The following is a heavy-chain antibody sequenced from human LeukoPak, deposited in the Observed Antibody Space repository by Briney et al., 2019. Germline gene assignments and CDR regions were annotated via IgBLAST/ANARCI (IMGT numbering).Heavy chain of an antibody. V-gene: IGHV3-48*03. D-gene: IGHD4-23*01. CDR1: GFTFSSYE. CDR2: ISSSGSAI. J-gene: IGHJ4*02. CDR3: AREEVTYDY. Sequence: QPGGSLRLSCAASGFTFSSYEMNWVRQAPGKGLEWVSYISSSGSAIYYADSVKGRFTISRDNAKNSLFLQMSSLRAEDTAVYYCAREEVTYDYWGQGTLVTVSS.